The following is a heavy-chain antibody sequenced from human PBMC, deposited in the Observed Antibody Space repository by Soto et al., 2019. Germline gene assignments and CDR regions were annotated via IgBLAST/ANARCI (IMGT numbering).Heavy chain of an antibody. CDR2: ISWNSGSI. V-gene: IGHV3-9*01. D-gene: IGHD4-17*01. Sequence: EVQLVASGGGLVQPGRSLSLSCAASGFTFDDYAMHWVRQAPGKGLEWVSGISWNSGSIGYEDSVKCRFTISRDNAKNSVYLQMNSLRAEATALYYSAKDMRAVDDGDSRFDYWGQGTLVIV. CDR1: GFTFDDYA. J-gene: IGHJ4*02. CDR3: AKDMRAVDDGDSRFDY.